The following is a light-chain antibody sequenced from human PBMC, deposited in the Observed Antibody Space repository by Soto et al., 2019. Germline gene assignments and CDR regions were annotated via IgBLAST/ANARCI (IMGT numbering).Light chain of an antibody. CDR3: QQSHSTLLT. Sequence: DIQVTQSPSSLSASVGDTVTITCRASQTITSYLNWYQQKPGKAPRLLIYAASALHTGVPSRFSGRGSGTDFRLIITNLQPDDFATYYCQQSHSTLLTFGGGTKVEVK. CDR1: QTITSY. J-gene: IGKJ4*01. CDR2: AAS. V-gene: IGKV1-39*01.